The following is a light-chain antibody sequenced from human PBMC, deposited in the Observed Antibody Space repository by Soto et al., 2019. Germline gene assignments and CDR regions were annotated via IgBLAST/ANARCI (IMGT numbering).Light chain of an antibody. V-gene: IGLV2-8*01. CDR1: SSDVGAYNY. CDR3: SSFASSNTWV. Sequence: QSALTQPPSASGSPGQSVTISCTGTSSDVGAYNYVSWYQQHAGKAPKLVIYEVTKRPSGVPDRFSGSKSANTASLTVSGLQAEDXADYYCSSFASSNTWVFGGGTKLTVL. CDR2: EVT. J-gene: IGLJ3*02.